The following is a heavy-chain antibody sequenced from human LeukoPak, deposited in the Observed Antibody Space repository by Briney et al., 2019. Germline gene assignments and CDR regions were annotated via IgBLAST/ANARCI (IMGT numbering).Heavy chain of an antibody. D-gene: IGHD6-19*01. CDR3: ARGKAVAGPDY. CDR2: IYYSGST. Sequence: PSETLSLTCTVSGGSISSGSYYWGWIRQPPGKGLEWIGNIYYSGSTYYNPSLKSRVSISVDTSKNQFSLKLTSVTAADTAVYYCARGKAVAGPDYWGQGTLVTVSS. J-gene: IGHJ4*02. V-gene: IGHV4-39*07. CDR1: GGSISSGSYY.